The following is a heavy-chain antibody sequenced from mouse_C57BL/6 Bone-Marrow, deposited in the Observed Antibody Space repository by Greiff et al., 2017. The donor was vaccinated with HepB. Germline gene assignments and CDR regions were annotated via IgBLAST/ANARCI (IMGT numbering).Heavy chain of an antibody. J-gene: IGHJ2*01. Sequence: VQLQQSAAELVKPGASVKISCKVSGYTFTDHTIHWMKQRPEQGLEWIGYIYPRDGSTKYTAKFKGKATLTADKSSSTAYMQLNSLTSEDTAVYFCARSYDGYPYYFDYWGQGTTLTVSS. CDR2: IYPRDGST. D-gene: IGHD2-3*01. CDR1: GYTFTDHT. V-gene: IGHV1-78*01. CDR3: ARSYDGYPYYFDY.